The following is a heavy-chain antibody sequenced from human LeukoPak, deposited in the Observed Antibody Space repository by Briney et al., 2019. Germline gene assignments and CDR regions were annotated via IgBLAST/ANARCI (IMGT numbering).Heavy chain of an antibody. CDR3: AKDITSMVRGVITAFDI. J-gene: IGHJ3*02. V-gene: IGHV3-9*01. CDR2: ISWDSGSI. D-gene: IGHD3-10*01. Sequence: GGSLRLSCAGSGFTFDDYAMHWVRQAPGKGLEWVSGISWDSGSIGYADSVKGRFTISRDNAKNSLYLQMNSLRAEDTALYYCAKDITSMVRGVITAFDIWGQGTMVTVSS. CDR1: GFTFDDYA.